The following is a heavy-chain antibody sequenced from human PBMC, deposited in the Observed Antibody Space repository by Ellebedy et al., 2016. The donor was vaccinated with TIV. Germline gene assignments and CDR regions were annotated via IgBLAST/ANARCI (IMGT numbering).Heavy chain of an antibody. CDR2: INPSGGST. Sequence: ASVKVSCKASGYTFTGYYMHWVRQAPGQGLEWMGIINPSGGSTSYAQKFQGRVTMTRDTSTSTAYMELRSLRSDDTAVYYCARDWLRYCTNGVCHGDYWGQGTLVTVSS. V-gene: IGHV1-46*01. CDR1: GYTFTGYY. CDR3: ARDWLRYCTNGVCHGDY. J-gene: IGHJ4*02. D-gene: IGHD2-8*01.